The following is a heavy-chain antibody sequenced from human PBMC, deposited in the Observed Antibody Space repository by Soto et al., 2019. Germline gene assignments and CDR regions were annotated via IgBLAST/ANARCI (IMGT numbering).Heavy chain of an antibody. J-gene: IGHJ6*03. CDR3: ARAAIETYYYYYYYMDV. CDR2: IYSGGST. CDR1: GFTVSSNY. Sequence: ESGGGLVQPGGSLRLSCAASGFTVSSNYMRWVRQAPGKGLEWVSVIYSGGSTYYADSVKGRFTISRHNSKNTLYLQMNSLRAEDTAVYYCARAAIETYYYYYYYMDVWGKGTTVTVSS. V-gene: IGHV3-53*04.